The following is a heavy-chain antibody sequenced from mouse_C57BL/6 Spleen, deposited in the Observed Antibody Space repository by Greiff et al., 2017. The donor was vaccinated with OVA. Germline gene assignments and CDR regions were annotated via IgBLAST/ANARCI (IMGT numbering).Heavy chain of an antibody. V-gene: IGHV14-4*01. CDR1: GFNIKDDY. CDR2: IDPENGDT. Sequence: VQLQQSGAELVRPGASVKLSCTASGFNIKDDYMHWVKQRPEQGLEWIGWIDPENGDTEYASKFQGKATITADTSSNTAYLQLSSLTSEDTAVYYCTTITTVVGDFDYWGQGTTLTVSS. CDR3: TTITTVVGDFDY. D-gene: IGHD1-1*01. J-gene: IGHJ2*01.